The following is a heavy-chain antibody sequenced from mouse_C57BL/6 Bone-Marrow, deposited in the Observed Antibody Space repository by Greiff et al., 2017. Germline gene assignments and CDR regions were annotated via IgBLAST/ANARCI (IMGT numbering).Heavy chain of an antibody. V-gene: IGHV2-2*01. CDR1: GFSLTSYG. Sequence: QVQLKESGPGLVQPSQSLSITCTVSGFSLTSYGVHWVRQSPGKGLEWLGVIWSGGSTDYNAAFISRLSISKDNSKSQVFFKMNSLQADDTAIYYCASITTVGLDVWGTGTTVTVSS. CDR3: ASITTVGLDV. J-gene: IGHJ1*03. CDR2: IWSGGST. D-gene: IGHD1-1*01.